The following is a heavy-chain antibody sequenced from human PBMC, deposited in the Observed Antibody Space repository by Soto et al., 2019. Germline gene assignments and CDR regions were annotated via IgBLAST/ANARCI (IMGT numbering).Heavy chain of an antibody. CDR2: TYYRSRWNN. CDR1: GDSVSSNSAA. J-gene: IGHJ4*02. Sequence: HTLSLTCAISGDSVSSNSAAWNWVRQSPSRGLEWLGRTYYRSRWNNDYAVSEKGRITVNADTSKNQFSLQLKSVTPEDTAVYYCARTEGYFDYWGQGTPVTGSS. CDR3: ARTEGYFDY. V-gene: IGHV6-1*01.